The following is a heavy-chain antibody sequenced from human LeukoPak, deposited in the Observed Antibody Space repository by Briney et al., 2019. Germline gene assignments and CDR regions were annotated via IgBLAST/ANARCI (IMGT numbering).Heavy chain of an antibody. D-gene: IGHD3-10*01. CDR3: ARGRRYYGSGSHLYYYYYMDV. CDR2: IYTSGST. CDR1: GGSISSYY. Sequence: SETLSLTCTVSGGSISSYYWSWIRQPAGKGLEWIGRIYTSGSTNYNPSLKSRVTMSVDTSKNQFSLKLSSVTAADTAVYYCARGRRYYGSGSHLYYYYYMDVWGKGTTVTVSS. V-gene: IGHV4-4*07. J-gene: IGHJ6*03.